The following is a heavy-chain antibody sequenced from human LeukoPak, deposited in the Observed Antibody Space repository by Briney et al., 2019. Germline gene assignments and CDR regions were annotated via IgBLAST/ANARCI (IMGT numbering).Heavy chain of an antibody. V-gene: IGHV3-23*01. CDR1: GFTFSSYA. J-gene: IGHJ4*02. CDR2: ISGSGGST. D-gene: IGHD3-22*01. Sequence: PGRSLRLSCAASGFTFSSYAMRWVRQAPGKGLEWVSAISGSGGSTYYADSVKGRFTISRDNSKNTLYLQMNSLRAEDTAVYYCAKDVSSGYYDHFDYWGQGTLVTVSS. CDR3: AKDVSSGYYDHFDY.